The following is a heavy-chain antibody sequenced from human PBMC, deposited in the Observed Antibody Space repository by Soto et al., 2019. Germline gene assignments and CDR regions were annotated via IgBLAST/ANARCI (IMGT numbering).Heavy chain of an antibody. CDR3: ARGRDDFWSGSFDH. CDR1: RAAFIGYF. V-gene: IGHV4-34*01. J-gene: IGHJ4*02. Sequence: SETLSLTSTVYRAAFIGYFCTFCGYAPGKGLEWIGEINHSGSTNYNPSLKSRVTISVDTSKAQFSLKLSSVTAADTAVYYCARGRDDFWSGSFDHWGQGALVTVSS. D-gene: IGHD3-3*01. CDR2: INHSGST.